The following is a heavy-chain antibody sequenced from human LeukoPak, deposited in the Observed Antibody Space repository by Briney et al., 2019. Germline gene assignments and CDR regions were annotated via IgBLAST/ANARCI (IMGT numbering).Heavy chain of an antibody. CDR2: ITTSGDNT. CDR1: GFTFSIYA. CDR3: AKRGAYDNRYFDY. V-gene: IGHV3-23*01. D-gene: IGHD3-22*01. J-gene: IGHJ4*02. Sequence: GGSLRLSCAASGFTFSIYAMSWVRQAPGKRLEWVSSITTSGDNTYYADSVKGRFTISRDNSKNTLCLQMNSLRAEDTAVYYCAKRGAYDNRYFDYWGQGTLVTVSS.